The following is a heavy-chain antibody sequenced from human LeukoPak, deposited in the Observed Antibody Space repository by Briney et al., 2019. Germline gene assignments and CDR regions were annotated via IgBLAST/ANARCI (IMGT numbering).Heavy chain of an antibody. D-gene: IGHD3-22*01. CDR1: GYTFTSYD. CDR2: FDPEDGET. Sequence: ASVKVSCKASGYTFTSYDINWVRQATGQGLEWMGGFDPEDGETIYAQKFQGRVTMTEDTSTDTAYMELSSLRSEDTAVYYCARTLVVINDAFDIWGQGTMVTVSS. V-gene: IGHV1-24*01. CDR3: ARTLVVINDAFDI. J-gene: IGHJ3*02.